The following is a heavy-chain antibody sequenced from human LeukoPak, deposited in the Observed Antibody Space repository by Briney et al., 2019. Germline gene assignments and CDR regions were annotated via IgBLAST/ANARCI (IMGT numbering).Heavy chain of an antibody. Sequence: PGGTLRLSCAASGFTFSSYGMSWVRQAPGKGLEWVSAISGSGGSTYYADPVKGRFTISRDNSKNTLYLQMNSLRAEDTAVYYCAKVKGDGYRTDAFDIWGQGTMVTVSS. J-gene: IGHJ3*02. CDR3: AKVKGDGYRTDAFDI. V-gene: IGHV3-23*01. CDR2: ISGSGGST. CDR1: GFTFSSYG. D-gene: IGHD5-24*01.